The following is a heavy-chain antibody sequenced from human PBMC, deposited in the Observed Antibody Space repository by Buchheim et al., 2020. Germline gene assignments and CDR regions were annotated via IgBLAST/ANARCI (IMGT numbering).Heavy chain of an antibody. D-gene: IGHD3-16*02. CDR3: ARHRSLQYLDY. CDR2: IFPRDSDT. J-gene: IGHJ4*02. V-gene: IGHV5-51*01. CDR1: EYSFPSYW. Sequence: EVQLVQSGAEVKKPGESLKISCKGSEYSFPSYWIGWVRQMPGKGLEWMGIIFPRDSDTSYSPSFQGRVTISVDTSINTAYLQWSSLEASDTAIYYCARHRSLQYLDYWGQGTL.